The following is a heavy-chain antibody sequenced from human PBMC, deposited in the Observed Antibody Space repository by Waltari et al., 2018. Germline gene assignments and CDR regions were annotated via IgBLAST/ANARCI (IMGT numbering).Heavy chain of an antibody. D-gene: IGHD4-17*01. CDR2: INPNSGDT. CDR1: GYTFTGYD. V-gene: IGHV1-2*06. Sequence: QVHLVQSGAEVKKPGASVKVSCKAWGYTFTGYDIQWGRRAPGQGLEWMGRINPNSGDTNYAQKFQGRVTLTRDTSINTAYMELSSLKSDDTAVYYCARDLGSDYGNRDYWGQGTLVTVPS. CDR3: ARDLGSDYGNRDY. J-gene: IGHJ4*02.